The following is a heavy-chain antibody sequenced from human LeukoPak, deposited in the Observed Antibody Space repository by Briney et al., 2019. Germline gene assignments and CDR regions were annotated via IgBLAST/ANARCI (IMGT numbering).Heavy chain of an antibody. CDR2: IIPIFGTA. Sequence: SVRVSCKASGGTFSSYAISWVRQAPGQGLEWMGRIIPIFGTANYAQKFQGRVTITTDESTSTAYMELSSLRSEDTAVYYCARGRFMVRGVITLDYWGQGTLVTVSS. CDR3: ARGRFMVRGVITLDY. J-gene: IGHJ4*02. V-gene: IGHV1-69*05. CDR1: GGTFSSYA. D-gene: IGHD3-10*01.